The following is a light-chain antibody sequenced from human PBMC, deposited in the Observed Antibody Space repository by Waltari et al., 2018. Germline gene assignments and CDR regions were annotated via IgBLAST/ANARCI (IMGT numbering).Light chain of an antibody. Sequence: QSALTQPASVSGSPGQSLTLSCSGTSSDVGSYNYVSWYQQHPGTPPKLLIYDVPKRPSGVSGRFSCAKSGNPASLTLSGLQPEDEADYFCSSYTPTSILVFGGGTKLTV. CDR1: SSDVGSYNY. CDR2: DVP. CDR3: SSYTPTSILV. V-gene: IGLV2-14*03. J-gene: IGLJ2*01.